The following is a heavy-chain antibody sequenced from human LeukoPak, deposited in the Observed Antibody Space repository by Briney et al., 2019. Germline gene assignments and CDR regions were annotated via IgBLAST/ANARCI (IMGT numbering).Heavy chain of an antibody. Sequence: GGSLRLSCAASGFTFNRHWMSWVRQAPGKGLEWVATIKPDGSVKHHVDSVKGRFIISRDNAENSLSLQMDSLRAEDTAMYYCARDLTRYSSSWFYYYYMDVWGKGTTVTVSS. CDR3: ARDLTRYSSSWFYYYYMDV. V-gene: IGHV3-7*01. J-gene: IGHJ6*03. D-gene: IGHD6-13*01. CDR2: IKPDGSVK. CDR1: GFTFNRHW.